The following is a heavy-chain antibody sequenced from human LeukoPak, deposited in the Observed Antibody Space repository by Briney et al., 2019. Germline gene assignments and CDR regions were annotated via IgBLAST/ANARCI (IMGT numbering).Heavy chain of an antibody. V-gene: IGHV4-59*11. CDR3: ARNNVDVVGTTIYDYYGLDV. Sequence: SETLSLTCTISGGSISLHYWSWIRQPPGKGPEWIGYVSYSGTPTYNPSLKSRVTITIDTSETQFSLRLSSVTAVDTAVYFCARNNVDVVGTTIYDYYGLDVWGQGTTVIVSS. J-gene: IGHJ6*02. CDR1: GGSISLHY. D-gene: IGHD5-12*01. CDR2: VSYSGTP.